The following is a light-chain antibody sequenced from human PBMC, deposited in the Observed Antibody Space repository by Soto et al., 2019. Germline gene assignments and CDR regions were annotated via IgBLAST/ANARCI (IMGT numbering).Light chain of an antibody. J-gene: IGKJ5*01. Sequence: EIVLTQSPGTLSLSPGERATLSCRASQSITNNYLAWYQQKPGQAPRLLIYGASSRVTGIADRLSGSGSGTDFTLTISRLEPEDFAVYYCQQYGSSPITFGQGTRLDIK. CDR3: QQYGSSPIT. CDR1: QSITNNY. V-gene: IGKV3-20*01. CDR2: GAS.